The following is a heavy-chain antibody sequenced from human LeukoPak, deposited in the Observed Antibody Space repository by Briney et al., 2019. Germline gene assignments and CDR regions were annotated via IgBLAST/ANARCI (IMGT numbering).Heavy chain of an antibody. CDR3: AREGYDSSGYSPQFDY. V-gene: IGHV1-2*02. CDR1: GYTFTGYY. Sequence: ASVKVSCKASGYTFTGYYMHWVRQAPGQGLEWMGWINPNSGGTNYAQKFQGRVTMTRDTSISTAYMELSRLRSDDTAVYYCAREGYDSSGYSPQFDYWGQGTLVTVSS. J-gene: IGHJ4*02. CDR2: INPNSGGT. D-gene: IGHD3-22*01.